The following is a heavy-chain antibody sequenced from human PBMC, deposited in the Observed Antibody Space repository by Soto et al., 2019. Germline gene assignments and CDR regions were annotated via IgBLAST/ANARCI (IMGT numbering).Heavy chain of an antibody. J-gene: IGHJ6*02. CDR2: ISAFNGKT. CDR3: ARDFVVRSFAYWYDGMDV. Sequence: QVQLVQSGAEVKKPGASVKVSCTASGYTFTSSGFSWVRQAPGQGLEWMGWISAFNGKTEYVQKFQGRVTMTIDTSTRTAYMELRSLRSDDTAVYYCARDFVVRSFAYWYDGMDVWGQGTMVTVSS. D-gene: IGHD3-16*01. V-gene: IGHV1-18*01. CDR1: GYTFTSSG.